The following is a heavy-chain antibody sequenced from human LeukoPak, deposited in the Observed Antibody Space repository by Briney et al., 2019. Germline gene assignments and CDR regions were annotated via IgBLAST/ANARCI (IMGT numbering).Heavy chain of an antibody. CDR2: IRSKTDGGKT. D-gene: IGHD5-18*01. CDR3: TIPASGYSYGVLDS. J-gene: IGHJ4*02. CDR1: AFTFSNVW. V-gene: IGHV3-15*01. Sequence: GGSLRLSCAASAFTFSNVWMSWVRQAPGKGLEWVGRIRSKTDGGKTDYAAPVKGRFTISRDDSKNTLYLQMDSLKAEDTAVYYCTIPASGYSYGVLDSWGQGALVTVSS.